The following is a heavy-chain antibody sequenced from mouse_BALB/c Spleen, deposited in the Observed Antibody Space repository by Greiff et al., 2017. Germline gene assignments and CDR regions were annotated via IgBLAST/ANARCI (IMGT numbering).Heavy chain of an antibody. CDR1: GFTFSNYW. CDR2: IRLKSNNYET. CDR3: TNGGFAY. Sequence: EVKLMESGGGLVQPGGSMKLSCVASGFTFSNYWMNWVRQSPEKGLEWVAEIRLKSNNYETHYAESVKGMFTISRDDSKSSVYLQMNNLRAEDTGNYYCTNGGFAYGGEGTLVTVSA. V-gene: IGHV6-6*02. J-gene: IGHJ3*01.